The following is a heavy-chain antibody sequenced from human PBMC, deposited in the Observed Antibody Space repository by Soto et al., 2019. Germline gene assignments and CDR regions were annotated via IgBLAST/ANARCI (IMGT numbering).Heavy chain of an antibody. J-gene: IGHJ3*01. CDR3: ARVPNPFRLKIGYGDAFDF. D-gene: IGHD5-12*01. V-gene: IGHV6-1*01. CDR2: TYYRSKWYN. Sequence: SQTLSLTCAISGDSVSSYNAAWNWIRQSPSRGLEWLGRTYYRSKWYNDYAPSVRSRVTINPDTSKNQFSLQLNSVTPEDTAVYYCARVPNPFRLKIGYGDAFDFWGQGTMVTVSS. CDR1: GDSVSSYNAA.